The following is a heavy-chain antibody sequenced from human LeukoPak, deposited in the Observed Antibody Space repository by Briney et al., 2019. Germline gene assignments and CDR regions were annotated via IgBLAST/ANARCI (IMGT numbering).Heavy chain of an antibody. CDR1: GGTFSSYA. J-gene: IGHJ4*02. Sequence: ASVTVSCKASGGTFSSYAISWVRQAPGQGLEWMGGIIPIFGTANYAQKFQGRVTITADKSTSTAYMELSSLRSEDTAVYYCARGGYGGSPFDSWGQGTLVTVSS. D-gene: IGHD1-26*01. CDR3: ARGGYGGSPFDS. CDR2: IIPIFGTA. V-gene: IGHV1-69*06.